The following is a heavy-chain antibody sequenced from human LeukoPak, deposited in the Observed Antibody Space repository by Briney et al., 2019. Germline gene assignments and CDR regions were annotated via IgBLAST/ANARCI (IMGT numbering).Heavy chain of an antibody. CDR3: ARRDVLRYFDWLSRGYAFDI. J-gene: IGHJ3*02. V-gene: IGHV1-8*02. Sequence: ASVKVSCKASGGTFSSYAISWVRQAPGQGLEWMGWMNPNSGNTGYAQKFQGRVTMTRNTSISTAYMELSSLRSEDTAVYYCARRDVLRYFDWLSRGYAFDIWGRGTMVTVSS. CDR1: GGTFSSYA. D-gene: IGHD3-9*01. CDR2: MNPNSGNT.